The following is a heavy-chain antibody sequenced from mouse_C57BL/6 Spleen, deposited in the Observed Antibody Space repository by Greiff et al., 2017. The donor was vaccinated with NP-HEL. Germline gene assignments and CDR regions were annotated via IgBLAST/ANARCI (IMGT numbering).Heavy chain of an antibody. D-gene: IGHD2-5*01. Sequence: QVQLQQSGPGLVQPSQSLSITCTVSGFSLTSYGVHWVRPSPGKGLEWLGVIWSGGSTDYNAAFISRLSISKDNSKSQVFFKMNSLQADDTAIYYCARNYYSNYDAMDYWGQGTSVTVSS. CDR3: ARNYYSNYDAMDY. V-gene: IGHV2-2*01. J-gene: IGHJ4*01. CDR2: IWSGGST. CDR1: GFSLTSYG.